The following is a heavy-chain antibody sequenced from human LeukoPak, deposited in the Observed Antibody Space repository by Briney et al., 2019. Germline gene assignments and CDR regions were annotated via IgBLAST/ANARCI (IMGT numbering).Heavy chain of an antibody. J-gene: IGHJ6*02. CDR3: AREGVGSGVYYYYYGMDV. D-gene: IGHD3-10*01. CDR1: GGTFSSYA. Sequence: SVKVSCKASGGTFSSYAISWVRQAPGQGLEWKGGIIPIFGTANYAQKFQGRVTVTADESTSTAYMELSSLRSEDTAVYYCAREGVGSGVYYYYYGMDVWGQGTTVTVSS. CDR2: IIPIFGTA. V-gene: IGHV1-69*13.